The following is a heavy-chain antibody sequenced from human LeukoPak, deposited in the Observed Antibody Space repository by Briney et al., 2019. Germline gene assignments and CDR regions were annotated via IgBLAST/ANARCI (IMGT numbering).Heavy chain of an antibody. D-gene: IGHD2-2*01. CDR2: INNDGSST. J-gene: IGHJ4*02. V-gene: IGHV3-74*01. CDR1: GFTFSSYW. Sequence: GGSLRLSCAASGFTFSSYWMHWVRQAPGKGLVWVSRINNDGSSTIYADSVRGRFTISRDNSKNTLYLQMNSLRVDDTAVYYCARDVQGGYCSSASCYSDYWGQGTLVTVSS. CDR3: ARDVQGGYCSSASCYSDY.